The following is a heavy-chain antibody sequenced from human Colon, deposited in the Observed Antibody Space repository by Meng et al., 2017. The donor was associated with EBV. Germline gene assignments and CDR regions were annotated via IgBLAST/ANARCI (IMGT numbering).Heavy chain of an antibody. J-gene: IGHJ4*02. D-gene: IGHD6-19*01. CDR2: IYYSGST. CDR1: GGSVSSGGYY. V-gene: IGHV4-31*03. CDR3: ARVSSGWDYFDY. Sequence: QGHLQESGPGQVKHPQTLSITCTVSGGSVSSGGYYWTWIRQHPGKGLEWFGHIYYSGSTFYNPSLKRRVIISIDTSKNQFSLNLRSVTAADTAVYYCARVSSGWDYFDYWGQGTLVTVSS.